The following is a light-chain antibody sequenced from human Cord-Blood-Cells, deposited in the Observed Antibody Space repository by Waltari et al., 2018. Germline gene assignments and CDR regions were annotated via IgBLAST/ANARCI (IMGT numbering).Light chain of an antibody. J-gene: IGKJ2*01. Sequence: AIRMTQSPSSLSASTGDRVTITCRASPGISSYLAWYQQKPGKAPKLLIYAASTLQSWVPSRFSGSGSGTDFTLTISCLQSEDFATYYCQQYYSYPYTFGQGTKLEIK. CDR2: AAS. CDR1: PGISSY. V-gene: IGKV1-8*01. CDR3: QQYYSYPYT.